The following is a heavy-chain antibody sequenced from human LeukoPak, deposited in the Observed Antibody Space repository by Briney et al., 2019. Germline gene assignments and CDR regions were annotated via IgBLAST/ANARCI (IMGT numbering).Heavy chain of an antibody. CDR2: ISWNSGSI. D-gene: IGHD6-6*01. V-gene: IGHV3-9*03. CDR1: GFTFDDYA. J-gene: IGHJ4*02. CDR3: AKGLVGSSIADFFDY. Sequence: GRSLRLSCAASGFTFDDYAMHWVRQAPGKGLEWVSGISWNSGSIGYADSVKGRFTISRGNAKNSLYLQMNSLRGEDMALYYCAKGLVGSSIADFFDYWGQGILVTVSS.